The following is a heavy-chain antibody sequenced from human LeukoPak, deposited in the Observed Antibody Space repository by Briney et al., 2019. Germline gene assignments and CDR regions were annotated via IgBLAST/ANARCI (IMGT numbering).Heavy chain of an antibody. CDR3: AKANGYYSRIAGY. Sequence: PGRSLRLSCAASGFTFSSYGMPWVRQAPGKGLEWVAVIWYDGSNKYYADSVKGRFTISRDNSKNTLYLQMNSLRAEDTAVYYCAKANGYYSRIAGYWGQGTLVTVSS. CDR1: GFTFSSYG. J-gene: IGHJ4*02. CDR2: IWYDGSNK. V-gene: IGHV3-33*06. D-gene: IGHD4-4*01.